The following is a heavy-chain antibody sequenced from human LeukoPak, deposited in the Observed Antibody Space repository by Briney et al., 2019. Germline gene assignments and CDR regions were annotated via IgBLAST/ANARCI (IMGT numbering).Heavy chain of an antibody. CDR2: INPNSGGT. V-gene: IGHV1-2*02. CDR3: ASRSWDNDAFDI. D-gene: IGHD1-26*01. J-gene: IGHJ3*02. Sequence: ASVKVSCKASGYSFTAYYMHWVRQAPGQGLEWMGWINPNSGGTTYAQKFQGRVTVTRDTSINTAYMELRRLRSDDTAVYYCASRSWDNDAFDIWGQGTMVTASS. CDR1: GYSFTAYY.